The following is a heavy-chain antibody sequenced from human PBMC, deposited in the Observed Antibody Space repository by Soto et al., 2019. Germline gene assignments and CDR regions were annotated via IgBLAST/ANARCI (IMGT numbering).Heavy chain of an antibody. CDR1: GFSLTSPGMR. V-gene: IGHV2-70*13. J-gene: IGHJ6*02. CDR2: IERDDDDK. D-gene: IGHD1-20*01. CDR3: ARSIRGPRRFNGMDV. Sequence: SGPTLVNPTETLTLTCTFSGFSLTSPGMRVSWIRQPPGKALEWLALIERDDDDKYYSTSLKTRLTISKDTRKNQVVLTMANMDPADTGTYYCARSIRGPRRFNGMDVWGQGTTVTVSS.